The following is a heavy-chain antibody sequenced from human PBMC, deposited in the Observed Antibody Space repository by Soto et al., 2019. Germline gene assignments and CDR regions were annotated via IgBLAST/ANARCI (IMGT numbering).Heavy chain of an antibody. Sequence: ASVKVSCKASGYTFTNNYIHWVRRAPGQGLEWMGTINPSAGNTNYAQKFQGRVTLTRDTSTSTVYMDLRSLTSEDTAVYYCARDHSISSSGAWWLDPWG. J-gene: IGHJ5*02. CDR2: INPSAGNT. CDR3: ARDHSISSSGAWWLDP. V-gene: IGHV1-46*01. D-gene: IGHD6-13*01. CDR1: GYTFTNNY.